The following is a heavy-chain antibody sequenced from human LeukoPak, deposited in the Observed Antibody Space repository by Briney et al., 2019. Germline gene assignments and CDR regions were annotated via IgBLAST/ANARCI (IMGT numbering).Heavy chain of an antibody. D-gene: IGHD5-18*01. CDR3: ARETDVDTAMVRGYYYYYMDV. V-gene: IGHV1-46*01. J-gene: IGHJ6*03. CDR1: GYTFTSYY. Sequence: GASVKVSCKAPGYTFTSYYMHWVRQAPGQGLEWMGIINPSGGSTSYAQKFQGRVTMTRDMSTSTVYMELSSLRSEDTAVYYCARETDVDTAMVRGYYYYYMDVWGKGTTVTVSS. CDR2: INPSGGST.